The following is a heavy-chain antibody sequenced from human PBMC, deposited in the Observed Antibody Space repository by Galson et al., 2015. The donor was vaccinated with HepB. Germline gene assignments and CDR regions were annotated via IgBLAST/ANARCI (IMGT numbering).Heavy chain of an antibody. J-gene: IGHJ6*02. CDR3: ARDLWQQRQYYYYGMDV. V-gene: IGHV3-30-3*01. D-gene: IGHD6-13*01. Sequence: LRLSCAASGFTFSSYAMHWVRQAPGKGLEWVAVISYDGSNKYYADSVKGRFTISRDNSKNTLYLRMNSLRAEDTAVYYCARDLWQQRQYYYYGMDVWGQGTTVTVSS. CDR1: GFTFSSYA. CDR2: ISYDGSNK.